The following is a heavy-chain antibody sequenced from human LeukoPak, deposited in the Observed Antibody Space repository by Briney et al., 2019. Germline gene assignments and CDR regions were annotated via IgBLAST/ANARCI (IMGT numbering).Heavy chain of an antibody. CDR2: ISSSSAYI. V-gene: IGHV3-21*04. D-gene: IGHD4-17*01. Sequence: AGGSLRLSCAGAGFTFSTHTINWVRQAPGKGLEWVSSISSSSAYIYYADSVKGRFTISRDNSKNTLYLQMNSLRAEDTAVYYCATGTDYGDYEFGYWGQGTLVTVSS. CDR1: GFTFSTHT. CDR3: ATGTDYGDYEFGY. J-gene: IGHJ4*02.